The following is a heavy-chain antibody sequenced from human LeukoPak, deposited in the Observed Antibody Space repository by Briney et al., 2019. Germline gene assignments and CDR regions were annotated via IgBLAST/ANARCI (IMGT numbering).Heavy chain of an antibody. D-gene: IGHD3-10*01. CDR3: ARSITLVRGVIIGYYYMDV. Sequence: SETLSLTCTVSGYSISSGYYWGWIRPPPGKRLEWIGTIYHSGSTYYNPSLKSRVTISLDTSMNKFSLKLISVTAADTAVYYCARSITLVRGVIIGYYYMDVWGKGTTVTVSS. J-gene: IGHJ6*03. CDR1: GYSISSGYY. CDR2: IYHSGST. V-gene: IGHV4-38-2*02.